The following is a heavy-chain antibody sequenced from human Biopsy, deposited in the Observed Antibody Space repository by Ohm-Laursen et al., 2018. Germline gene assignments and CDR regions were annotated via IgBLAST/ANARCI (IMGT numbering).Heavy chain of an antibody. V-gene: IGHV4-59*01. CDR2: VYYTGST. CDR3: ARDRGYYSDRTVPGYFDL. J-gene: IGHJ2*01. CDR1: GDSISSYY. Sequence: SDTLSLTCTVSGDSISSYYWSWIRQPPGKGLEWIGYVYYTGSTDYNPSLQSRVTISVDTSKKHFSLRLRSVTPADTAIYCARDRGYYSDRTVPGYFDLWGRGTRVTVSS. D-gene: IGHD3-22*01.